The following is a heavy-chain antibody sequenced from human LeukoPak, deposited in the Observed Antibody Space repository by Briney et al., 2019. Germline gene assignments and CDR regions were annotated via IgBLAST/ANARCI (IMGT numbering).Heavy chain of an antibody. J-gene: IGHJ4*02. CDR2: SSSSSSYI. CDR3: AKRSAESGGYFDY. Sequence: GGSLRLSCAASGFNFSSYSMNWVRQAPGKGLEWVSSSSSSSSYIYYADSVKGRFTISRDNAKNSLYLQMNSLRAEDTAVYYCAKRSAESGGYFDYWGQGTLVTVSS. D-gene: IGHD4-23*01. V-gene: IGHV3-21*04. CDR1: GFNFSSYS.